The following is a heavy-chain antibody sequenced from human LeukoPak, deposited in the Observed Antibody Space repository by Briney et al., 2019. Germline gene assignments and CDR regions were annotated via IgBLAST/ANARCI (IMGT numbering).Heavy chain of an antibody. J-gene: IGHJ4*02. CDR1: GGPISSYY. V-gene: IGHV4-4*07. CDR2: FYTSWST. CDR3: ARARWGGGSCYSDY. Sequence: SETLSLTCTVSGGPISSYYWSWSRQPTGKGLEWIWRFYTSWSTKYNPSLKSQITISVNTSKNQFSMNMSSVTAADRAVYYCARARWGGGSCYSDYWGQGTLVTVSS. D-gene: IGHD2-15*01.